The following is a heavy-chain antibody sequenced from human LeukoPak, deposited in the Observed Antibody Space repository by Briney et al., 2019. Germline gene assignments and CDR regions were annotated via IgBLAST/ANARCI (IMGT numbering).Heavy chain of an antibody. J-gene: IGHJ2*01. Sequence: SVKVSCKASGGSFRSYAISWVRQAPGQGLEWMGGIIPIFGTTFHAQKFQDRVTFTADESTSTANMELRSLNSEDTAVYFCAREGEGLGYCSGGTCSWYFDIWGRGTLVTVSS. CDR3: AREGEGLGYCSGGTCSWYFDI. CDR2: IIPIFGTT. V-gene: IGHV1-69*13. CDR1: GGSFRSYA. D-gene: IGHD2-15*01.